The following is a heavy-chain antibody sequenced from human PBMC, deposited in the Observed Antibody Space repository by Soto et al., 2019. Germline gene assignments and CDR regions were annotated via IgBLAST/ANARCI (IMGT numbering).Heavy chain of an antibody. J-gene: IGHJ6*02. CDR2: IIPLMRTV. V-gene: IGHV1-69*06. CDR3: ARDPVDLFGYLDV. Sequence: SVKVSCKASGGTFASYRITWLRQAPGQRLEWMGEIIPLMRTVNYAQKFQDRVKITGDRSTSTVYMALNSLRADDTAVYYCARDPVDLFGYLDVWGQGTTVTFSS. CDR1: GGTFASYR. D-gene: IGHD2-21*01.